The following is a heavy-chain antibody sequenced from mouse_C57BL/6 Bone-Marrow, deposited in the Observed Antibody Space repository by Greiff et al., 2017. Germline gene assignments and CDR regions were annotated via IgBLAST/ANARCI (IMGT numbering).Heavy chain of an antibody. CDR2: IWTGGGT. D-gene: IGHD2-3*01. Sequence: VQVVESGPGLVAPSQSLSITCTVSGFSLTSYAISWVRQPPGKGLEWLGVIWTGGGTNYNSALKSRLSISKDNSKSQVFLKMNSLQTDDTARYYCARASYDGYLYYFDYWGQGTTLTVSS. J-gene: IGHJ2*01. V-gene: IGHV2-9-1*01. CDR3: ARASYDGYLYYFDY. CDR1: GFSLTSYA.